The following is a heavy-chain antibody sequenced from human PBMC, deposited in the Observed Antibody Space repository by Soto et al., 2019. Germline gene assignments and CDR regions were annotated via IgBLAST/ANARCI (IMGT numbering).Heavy chain of an antibody. CDR2: IIPILGIA. D-gene: IGHD6-19*01. CDR1: GGTFSSYT. V-gene: IGHV1-69*02. CDR3: ASSGGGGAFDI. Sequence: QVQLVQSGAEVKKPGSSVKVSCKASGGTFSSYTISWVRQAPGQRLEWMGRIIPILGIANYAQKFQGRVTITADKSTSTAYMELSSLRSEDTAVYYCASSGGGGAFDIWGQGTMVTVSS. J-gene: IGHJ3*02.